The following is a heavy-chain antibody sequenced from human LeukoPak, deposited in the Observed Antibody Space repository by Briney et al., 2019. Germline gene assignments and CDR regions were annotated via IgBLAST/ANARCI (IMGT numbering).Heavy chain of an antibody. D-gene: IGHD5-24*01. Sequence: GASVKVSCKVSGYTLTELSMHWVRQAPGKGLEWMGGFDPEDGETIYAQKFQGRVTMTEDTSTDTAYMELSRLRSDDAAVYYCARVSTPRWLQSAAPFDYWGQGILVTVSS. J-gene: IGHJ4*02. CDR1: GYTLTELS. V-gene: IGHV1-24*01. CDR3: ARVSTPRWLQSAAPFDY. CDR2: FDPEDGET.